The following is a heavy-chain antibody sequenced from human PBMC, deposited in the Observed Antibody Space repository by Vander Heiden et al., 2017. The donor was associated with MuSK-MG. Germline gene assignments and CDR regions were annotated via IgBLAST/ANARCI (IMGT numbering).Heavy chain of an antibody. V-gene: IGHV3-7*01. J-gene: IGHJ4*02. CDR3: ARQGGASY. Sequence: EVQLVESGGDLVQPGGSLRLSCAASGFTFSTYRMTWVRQAPGKGLEWVANIKEEGREKDYVDSVKGRFTISRENAKNSLFMKMNSLRVEDTAVDYCARQGGASYWGQGTLVTVYS. CDR2: IKEEGREK. CDR1: GFTFSTYR.